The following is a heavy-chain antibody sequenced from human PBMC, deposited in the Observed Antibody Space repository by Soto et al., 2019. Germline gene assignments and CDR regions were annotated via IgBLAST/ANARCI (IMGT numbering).Heavy chain of an antibody. V-gene: IGHV3-9*01. J-gene: IGHJ4*02. Sequence: GGSLRFSCASSGFTFDDYAMHLVRQAPGKGLEWVSGISWNSGSIGYADSVKGRFAISRDNAKNSLYLQMNSLRAEDTALYYCAKDRVAATSYYFDYWGQGTLVTVSS. D-gene: IGHD2-15*01. CDR3: AKDRVAATSYYFDY. CDR2: ISWNSGSI. CDR1: GFTFDDYA.